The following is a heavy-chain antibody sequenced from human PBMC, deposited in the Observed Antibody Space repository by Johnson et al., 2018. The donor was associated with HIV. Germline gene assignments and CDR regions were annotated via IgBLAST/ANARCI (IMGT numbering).Heavy chain of an antibody. Sequence: MQLVESGGGLIQPGGSVRLSCVASGFIVTNYYMSWVRQAPGKGLEWVSGIAFSGNINQPESVKGRFTISRDNVKGFLYLQMNSLTAADTAVYYCVREHRADESFDLWGQVTMVTVSS. CDR3: VREHRADESFDL. CDR2: IAFSGNI. V-gene: IGHV3-66*03. J-gene: IGHJ3*01. CDR1: GFIVTNYY. D-gene: IGHD1-14*01.